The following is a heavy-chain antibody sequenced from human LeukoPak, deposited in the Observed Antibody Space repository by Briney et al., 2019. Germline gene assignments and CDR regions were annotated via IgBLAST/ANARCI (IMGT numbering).Heavy chain of an antibody. CDR1: GDSVSNNSAA. Sequence: SQTLSLTCAISGDSVSNNSAAWNWIRQSPSRGLEWLGRTYYRSKWYNDYAVSVKSRITINADTSKNQFSLQLNSVTPEDTAVYYCAREGDSSGHYHPRLQDGMDVWGQGTTVTVSS. V-gene: IGHV6-1*01. J-gene: IGHJ6*02. CDR2: TYYRSKWYN. D-gene: IGHD3-22*01. CDR3: AREGDSSGHYHPRLQDGMDV.